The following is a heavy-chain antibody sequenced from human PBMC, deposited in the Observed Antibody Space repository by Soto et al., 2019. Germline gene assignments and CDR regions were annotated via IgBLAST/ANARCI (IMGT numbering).Heavy chain of an antibody. CDR3: ALTTQGGVTIFGVARGPSRSPFDY. J-gene: IGHJ4*02. CDR2: IIPIFGTA. V-gene: IGHV1-69*13. Sequence: ASLKVFCKASGGTFSSFAISWVRQAPGQGLKWKGGIIPIFGTANNAQKFQGRVTITADESTSTAYMELSSLRSEDTAVYYCALTTQGGVTIFGVARGPSRSPFDYWGQGTLVTVSS. D-gene: IGHD3-3*01. CDR1: GGTFSSFA.